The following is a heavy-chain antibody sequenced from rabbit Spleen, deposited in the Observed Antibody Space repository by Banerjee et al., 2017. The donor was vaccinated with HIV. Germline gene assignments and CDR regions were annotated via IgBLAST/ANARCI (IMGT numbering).Heavy chain of an antibody. Sequence: QEQLEESGGGLVQPEGSLTLTCTASGFSFSSSYYMCWVRQAPGKGPEWIACIYVGDGSTYYASWVNGRFTISRSTSLNTVTLQMTSLTAADTATYFCARDGYNNGDYHRYFNLWGQGTLVTVS. V-gene: IGHV1S47*01. CDR2: IYVGDGST. D-gene: IGHD2-1*01. J-gene: IGHJ4*01. CDR1: GFSFSSSYY. CDR3: ARDGYNNGDYHRYFNL.